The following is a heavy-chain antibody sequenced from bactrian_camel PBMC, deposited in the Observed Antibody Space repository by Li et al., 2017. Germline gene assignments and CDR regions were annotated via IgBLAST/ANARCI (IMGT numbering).Heavy chain of an antibody. CDR2: IYSAGNT. CDR3: AAAARQFWCFVEADFDY. V-gene: IGHV3S53*01. D-gene: IGHD3*01. J-gene: IGHJ6*01. CDR1: NYRYSSFC. Sequence: HVQLVESGGGSVQAGGSLRVSCHLSNYRYSSFCMGWFRQAPGSERELVATIYSAGNTRSADSVKGRFTISRDNAKNTLYLQMNSLKPEDSAMYYCAAAARQFWCFVEADFDYWGHGTQVTVS.